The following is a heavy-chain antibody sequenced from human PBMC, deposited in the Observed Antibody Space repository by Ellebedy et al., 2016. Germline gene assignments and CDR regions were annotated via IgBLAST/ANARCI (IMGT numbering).Heavy chain of an antibody. CDR1: GGSITSDY. D-gene: IGHD2-21*01. V-gene: IGHV4-4*07. Sequence: SETLSLTCTVSGGSITSDYWSWIRQPAGKGLEWIGRVDSSGNTNYSPSLKNRVTMSLDTSNNQFSLKLTSVTAADTGVYYCARGLTPHFDSWGQGTLVTVSS. CDR2: VDSSGNT. CDR3: ARGLTPHFDS. J-gene: IGHJ4*02.